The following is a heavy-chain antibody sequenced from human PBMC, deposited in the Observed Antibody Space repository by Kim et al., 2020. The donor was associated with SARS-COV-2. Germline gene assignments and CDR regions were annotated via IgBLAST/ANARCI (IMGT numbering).Heavy chain of an antibody. Sequence: GGSLRLSCAASGFTFSSYAMHWVRQAPGKGLEWVAVISYDGSNKYYADSVKGRFTISRDNSKNTLYLQMNSLRAEDTAVYYCARDWGFTMVRGVMDYWG. CDR1: GFTFSSYA. CDR2: ISYDGSNK. V-gene: IGHV3-30*04. CDR3: ARDWGFTMVRGVMDY. D-gene: IGHD3-10*01. J-gene: IGHJ4*01.